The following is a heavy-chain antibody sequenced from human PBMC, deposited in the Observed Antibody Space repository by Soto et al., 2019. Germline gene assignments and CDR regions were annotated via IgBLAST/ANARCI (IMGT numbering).Heavy chain of an antibody. CDR2: IYYSGST. Sequence: QVQLQESGPGLVKPSQTLSLTCTVSGGSINSAGYYWSWLRQHSGQGLEWIGNIYYSGSTNYNPSLKSRFTISIDTSENRFSLNLSSVTAADTAVYYCARVQTIFGIITVFDYWGQGTLVTVSS. V-gene: IGHV4-31*03. J-gene: IGHJ4*02. CDR1: GGSINSAGYY. CDR3: ARVQTIFGIITVFDY. D-gene: IGHD3-3*01.